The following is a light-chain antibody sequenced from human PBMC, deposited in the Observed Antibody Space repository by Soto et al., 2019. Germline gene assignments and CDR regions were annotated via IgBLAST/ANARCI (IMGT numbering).Light chain of an antibody. CDR2: GAS. V-gene: IGKV3-20*01. J-gene: IGKJ3*01. Sequence: IVLTQSPGTLSMSPGESATLSCGATQSVSSNFLAWYQQKPGQTPRLLIFGASSRATGIPDRFSVSGSGTDFTLKISRLEPEDFAVYYCQQHGSSPLTFGPGTKVDFK. CDR1: QSVSSNF. CDR3: QQHGSSPLT.